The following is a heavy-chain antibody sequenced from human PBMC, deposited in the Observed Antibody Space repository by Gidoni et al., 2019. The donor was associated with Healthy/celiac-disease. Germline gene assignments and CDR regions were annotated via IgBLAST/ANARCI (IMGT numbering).Heavy chain of an antibody. V-gene: IGHV4-39*01. J-gene: IGHJ3*02. Sequence: QLQLQESGPGLVKPSETLSLNCSVSGGSISSSSYYWGWIRQPPGKGLEWIGNIYYSGSTYYNPSLKSRVTISVDTSKNQFSLKLSSVTAADTAVYYCARRSYAFDIWGQGTMVTVSS. D-gene: IGHD1-26*01. CDR2: IYYSGST. CDR1: GGSISSSSYY. CDR3: ARRSYAFDI.